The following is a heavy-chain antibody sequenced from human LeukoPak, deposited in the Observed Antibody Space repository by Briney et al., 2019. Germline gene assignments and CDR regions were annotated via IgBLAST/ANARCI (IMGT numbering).Heavy chain of an antibody. CDR2: ISVSGNT. V-gene: IGHV3-23*01. J-gene: IGHJ4*02. D-gene: IGHD4-17*01. CDR3: AKPHYGDYYYFDY. CDR1: GFTLSSYT. Sequence: GSLRLSCAASGFTLSSYTMSWVRQGPGKGLEWVSAISVSGNTYHADSVKGRFTISRDSSKNTLYLQMNSLRAEDAAVYYCAKPHYGDYYYFDYWGQGTLVTVSS.